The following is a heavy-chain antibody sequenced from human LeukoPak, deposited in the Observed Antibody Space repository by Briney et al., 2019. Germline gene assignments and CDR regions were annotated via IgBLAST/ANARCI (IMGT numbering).Heavy chain of an antibody. V-gene: IGHV4-34*01. Sequence: SETLSLTCAVSGGSFSGYYWSWIRQPPGKGLEWIGGIYHSGSTNYNPSLKSRVTISVDTSKNQFSLKLSSVTAADTAVYYCARARYYDSSGYYPHAFDICGQGTMVTVSS. CDR3: ARARYYDSSGYYPHAFDI. D-gene: IGHD3-22*01. CDR1: GGSFSGYY. CDR2: IYHSGST. J-gene: IGHJ3*02.